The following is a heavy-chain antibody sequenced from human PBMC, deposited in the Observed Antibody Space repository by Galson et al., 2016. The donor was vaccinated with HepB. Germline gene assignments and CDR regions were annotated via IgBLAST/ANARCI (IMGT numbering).Heavy chain of an antibody. CDR3: ALINGGSYFGLDY. J-gene: IGHJ4*02. Sequence: SLRLSCAVSGFGGSRESRNWVRQAPGKGLEWVSYISRTSQTIYYADSVKGRFTISRDNAKNSLYLQMDSLRGEDTALYYCALINGGSYFGLDYWGQGTLVTVSS. V-gene: IGHV3-48*01. CDR1: GFGGSRES. D-gene: IGHD1-26*01. CDR2: ISRTSQTI.